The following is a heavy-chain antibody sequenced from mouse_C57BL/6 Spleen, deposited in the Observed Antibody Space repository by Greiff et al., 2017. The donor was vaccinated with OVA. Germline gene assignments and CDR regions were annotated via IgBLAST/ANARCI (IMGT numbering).Heavy chain of an antibody. CDR2: ISDGGSYT. CDR1: GFTFSSYA. V-gene: IGHV5-4*01. CDR3: ARDYYGSSYGYYAMDD. D-gene: IGHD1-1*01. Sequence: DVKLVESGGGLVKPGGSLKLSCAASGFTFSSYAMSWVRQTPEKRLEWVATISDGGSYTYYPDNVKGRFTISRDNAKNNLYLQMSHLKSEDTAMYYCARDYYGSSYGYYAMDDWGQGTSVTVSS. J-gene: IGHJ4*01.